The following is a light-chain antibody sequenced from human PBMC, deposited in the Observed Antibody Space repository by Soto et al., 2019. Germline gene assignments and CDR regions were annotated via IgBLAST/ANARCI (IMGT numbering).Light chain of an antibody. CDR1: QRVLYSSNNKNY. Sequence: DIVMTQSPDSLAVSLGERATINCKSSQRVLYSSNNKNYLNWYKQKPGQPPKLFISWASTRESGVPDRFSGSGSGTNFTLTISSLQAEDVAVYYCQQYYTTLLTFGQGTRLEIK. CDR3: QQYYTTLLT. CDR2: WAS. J-gene: IGKJ5*01. V-gene: IGKV4-1*01.